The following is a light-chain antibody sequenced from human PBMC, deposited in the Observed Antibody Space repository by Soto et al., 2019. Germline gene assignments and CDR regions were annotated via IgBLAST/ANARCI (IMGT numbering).Light chain of an antibody. CDR3: QQSYSTRCT. CDR2: AAS. J-gene: IGKJ2*02. Sequence: DIQMTQSPSSLSASVGDRVTITCRASQSISSYLNWYQQKPGKAPKLLIYAASSLQSGVPSRFSGSGSGTDFTLTISSLQPEDFATYYCQQSYSTRCTFGQGTKLGIK. V-gene: IGKV1-39*01. CDR1: QSISSY.